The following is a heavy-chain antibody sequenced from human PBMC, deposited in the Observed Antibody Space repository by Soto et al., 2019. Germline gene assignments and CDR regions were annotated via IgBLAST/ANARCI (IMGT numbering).Heavy chain of an antibody. CDR2: IKQDGSEK. V-gene: IGHV3-7*03. D-gene: IGHD1-26*01. CDR3: AREVIGGSYYRYYYYGMDV. J-gene: IGHJ6*02. Sequence: EVQLVESGGGLVQPGGSLRLSCAASGFTFSSYWMSWVRQAPGKGLEWVANIKQDGSEKYYVDSVKGRFTISRDNAKNSLYLQMNSLRAEDTAVYYCAREVIGGSYYRYYYYGMDVWGQGTTVTVSS. CDR1: GFTFSSYW.